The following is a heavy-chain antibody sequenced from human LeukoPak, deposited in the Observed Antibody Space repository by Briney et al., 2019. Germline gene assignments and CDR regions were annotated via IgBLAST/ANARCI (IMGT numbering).Heavy chain of an antibody. CDR3: ARDADLGTTLSGAFDI. CDR1: GFTFSSYS. Sequence: GGSLRLSCAASGFTFSSYSMNWVRQAPGKGLEWVSSISSGNSYIYYADSVKGRFTISRDNAKNSLYLQMNSLRAADTALYFCARDADLGTTLSGAFDIWGRGTMVTVSS. V-gene: IGHV3-21*01. CDR2: ISSGNSYI. D-gene: IGHD4-11*01. J-gene: IGHJ3*02.